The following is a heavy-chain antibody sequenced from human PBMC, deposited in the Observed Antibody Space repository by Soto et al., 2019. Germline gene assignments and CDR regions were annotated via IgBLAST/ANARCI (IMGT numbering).Heavy chain of an antibody. D-gene: IGHD6-19*01. V-gene: IGHV3-30*18. CDR2: ISSDGSTE. Sequence: GGSLRLSCAASGFTFSTYAMHWVRQALGKGLEWVAVISSDGSTEYYADSVKGRFTISRDNSKNTLYLRMNSLTTEDTAVFHCAKAYGSGWAYFDSWGQGTLVTVSS. CDR3: AKAYGSGWAYFDS. CDR1: GFTFSTYA. J-gene: IGHJ4*02.